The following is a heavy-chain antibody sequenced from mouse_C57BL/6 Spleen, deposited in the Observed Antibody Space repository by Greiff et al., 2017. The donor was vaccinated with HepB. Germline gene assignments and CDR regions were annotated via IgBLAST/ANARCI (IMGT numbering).Heavy chain of an antibody. CDR1: GYTFTSYW. CDR3: ARSDGYYVDYAMGY. V-gene: IGHV1-52*01. D-gene: IGHD2-3*01. CDR2: IDPSDSET. Sequence: QVQLQQPGAELVRPGSSVKLSCKASGYTFTSYWMHWVKQRPIQGLEWIGNIDPSDSETHYNQKFKDKATLTVDKSSSTAYMQLSSLTSEDSAVYYCARSDGYYVDYAMGYWGQGTSVTVSS. J-gene: IGHJ4*01.